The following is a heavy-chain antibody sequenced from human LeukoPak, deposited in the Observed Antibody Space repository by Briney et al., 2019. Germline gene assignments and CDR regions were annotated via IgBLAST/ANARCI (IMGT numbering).Heavy chain of an antibody. CDR1: GYALCSYA. D-gene: IGHD2-21*01. V-gene: IGHV3-23*01. Sequence: GGSLRLSCAASGYALCSYAKSWVREAPGKGREWVSAIRDSGNTNHADSCKGRFTISRDSSKNTLFLQMNRLRPEDAAVYYCAKAPVTTCRGAYCYPFDYWGQGTLVTVSS. CDR2: IRDSGNT. J-gene: IGHJ4*02. CDR3: AKAPVTTCRGAYCYPFDY.